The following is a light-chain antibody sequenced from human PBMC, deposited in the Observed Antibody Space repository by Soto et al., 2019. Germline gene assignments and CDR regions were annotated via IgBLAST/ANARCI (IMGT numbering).Light chain of an antibody. CDR2: DVT. J-gene: IGLJ3*02. Sequence: SALTQPASVSGSPGQSITIACTGTSSDVGGYDYVSWYQQYPGKAPKLMIYDVTNWPSGASHRFSGSKSGNTASLTISGLQADDAADYYCSSYTSSGTLVFGGGTKLTVL. V-gene: IGLV2-14*01. CDR3: SSYTSSGTLV. CDR1: SSDVGGYDY.